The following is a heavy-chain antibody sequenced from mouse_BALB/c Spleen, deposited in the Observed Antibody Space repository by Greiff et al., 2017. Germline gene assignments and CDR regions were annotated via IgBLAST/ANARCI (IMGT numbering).Heavy chain of an antibody. CDR1: GYTFTNYW. J-gene: IGHJ3*01. D-gene: IGHD2-4*01. CDR3: ARGGIYYDYEGFAY. Sequence: QVQLQQSGAELVRPGTSVKISCKASGYTFTNYWLGWVKQRPGHGLEWIGDIYPGGGYTNYNEKFKGKATLTADTSSSTAYMQLSSLTSEDSAVYFCARGGIYYDYEGFAYWGQGTLVTVSA. CDR2: IYPGGGYT. V-gene: IGHV1-63*02.